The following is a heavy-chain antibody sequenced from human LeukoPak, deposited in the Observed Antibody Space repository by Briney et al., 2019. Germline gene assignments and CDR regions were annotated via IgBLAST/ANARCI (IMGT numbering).Heavy chain of an antibody. J-gene: IGHJ5*02. Sequence: SVKVSCKASGGTFSSYAISWVRQAPGQGLEWMGGIIPIFGTANYAQKFQGRVTITADKSTSTAYMELSSLRSEDTAVYYCARDLQERTGYSGYDWFDPWGQGTLVTVSS. CDR2: IIPIFGTA. CDR1: GGTFSSYA. D-gene: IGHD5-12*01. V-gene: IGHV1-69*06. CDR3: ARDLQERTGYSGYDWFDP.